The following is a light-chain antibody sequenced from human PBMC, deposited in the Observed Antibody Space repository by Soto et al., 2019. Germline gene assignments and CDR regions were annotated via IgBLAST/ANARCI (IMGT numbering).Light chain of an antibody. CDR3: QQYNDWPHT. V-gene: IGKV3-15*01. Sequence: EIVMTQSPATLSVSPGEGATLSCRASQSVSTNLAWYQQKPGQAPSLLIYGASTRATAVPAGFSGSGSGTEFTLTISSLQSEDFAVYYCQQYNDWPHTFGQGTKLEIK. CDR1: QSVSTN. J-gene: IGKJ2*01. CDR2: GAS.